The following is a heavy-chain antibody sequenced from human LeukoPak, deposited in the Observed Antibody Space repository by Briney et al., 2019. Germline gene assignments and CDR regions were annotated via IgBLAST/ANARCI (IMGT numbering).Heavy chain of an antibody. CDR2: INPNSGGT. D-gene: IGHD3-22*01. V-gene: IGHV1-2*06. CDR3: AREYYDSSGYYFGFDY. J-gene: IGHJ4*02. Sequence: ASVKVSCKASGYTFTGYYMHWVRQAPGQGLEWMGRINPNSGGTNDAQKFQGRVTMTRDTSISTAYMELSRLRSDDTAVYYCAREYYDSSGYYFGFDYWGQGTLVTVSS. CDR1: GYTFTGYY.